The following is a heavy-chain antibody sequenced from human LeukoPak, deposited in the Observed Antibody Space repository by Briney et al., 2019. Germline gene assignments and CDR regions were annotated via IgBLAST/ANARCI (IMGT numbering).Heavy chain of an antibody. CDR1: GFTFSTYI. CDR2: IGTSTSYI. D-gene: IGHD3-22*01. V-gene: IGHV3-21*01. CDR3: AKFDSPYYYDSSGYLADY. Sequence: PGGSLRLSCAASGFTFSTYIMNWVRQTPGKGLEWVSSIGTSTSYIYYADSVKGRFTISRDNAKNSLYLEMNSLRAEDTAVYYCAKFDSPYYYDSSGYLADYWGQGTLVTVSS. J-gene: IGHJ4*02.